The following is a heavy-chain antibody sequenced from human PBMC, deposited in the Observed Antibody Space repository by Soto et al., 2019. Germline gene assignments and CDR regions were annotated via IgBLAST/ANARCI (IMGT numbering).Heavy chain of an antibody. CDR1: RYTFISYD. CDR3: ARGQEVWWNAGPLGLHGLDV. J-gene: IGHJ6*02. D-gene: IGHD3-16*01. V-gene: IGHV1-8*01. Sequence: QVQLVQSGAEVKKSGASVKVSCKASRYTFISYDINWVRQATGQGLEWMGWMNPNSGNTGYAQKLQGRITMTRNTSTNTAYMELSSLRSEDTAVYYCARGQEVWWNAGPLGLHGLDVWGQGTTVTVSS. CDR2: MNPNSGNT.